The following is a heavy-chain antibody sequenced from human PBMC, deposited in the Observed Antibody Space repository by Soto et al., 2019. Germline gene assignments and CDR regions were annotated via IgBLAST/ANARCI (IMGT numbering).Heavy chain of an antibody. D-gene: IGHD1-26*01. CDR2: INAGNGNT. CDR1: GYTFTSYA. CDR3: AKVVCPTPYYYYYYGKDV. V-gene: IGHV1-3*01. J-gene: IGHJ6*02. Sequence: ASVKVSCKASGYTFTSYAMHWVRQAPGQRLEWMGWINAGNGNTKYSQKFQGRVTITRDTSASTAYMELSSLRSEDTAVYYCAKVVCPTPYYYYYYGKDVWGQGTTVIGSS.